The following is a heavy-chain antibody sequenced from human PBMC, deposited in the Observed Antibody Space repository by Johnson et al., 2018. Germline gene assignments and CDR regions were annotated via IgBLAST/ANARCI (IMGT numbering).Heavy chain of an antibody. D-gene: IGHD3/OR15-3a*01. CDR2: FDPEHGQT. J-gene: IGHJ6*02. CDR3: VSSHDSYDLGQDFRMDV. Sequence: QVQLVQSGAEVKEPGASVKVSCKVSGYSLTELSIHWVRQAPGKGLEWMGGFDPEHGQTFYAQKFQGRVTMTEDTSTDTAYMHLSSLRSEDTAVFYRVSSHDSYDLGQDFRMDVGGQGTTVTVSS. V-gene: IGHV1-24*01. CDR1: GYSLTELS.